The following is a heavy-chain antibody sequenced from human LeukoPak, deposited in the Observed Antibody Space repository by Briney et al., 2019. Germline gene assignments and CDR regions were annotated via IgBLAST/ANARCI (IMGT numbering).Heavy chain of an antibody. J-gene: IGHJ4*02. CDR2: ISSSGSTI. V-gene: IGHV3-48*03. Sequence: GSLRLSCAASGFTFSSYEMNWVRQAPGKGLEWVPYISSSGSTIYYADSVKGRFTISRDNAKNSLYLQMNSLRAEDTAVYYCASVQWLVRAFDYWGQGTLVTVSS. D-gene: IGHD6-19*01. CDR3: ASVQWLVRAFDY. CDR1: GFTFSSYE.